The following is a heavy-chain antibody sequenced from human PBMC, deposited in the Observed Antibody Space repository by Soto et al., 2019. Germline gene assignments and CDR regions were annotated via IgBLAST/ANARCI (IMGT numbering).Heavy chain of an antibody. Sequence: PGGSLRLSCAASGFTFSSYGMHWVRQAPGKGLEWVAVISYDGSNKYYADSVKGRFTISRDNSKNTLYLQMNGLRAEDTAVYYCAKDKGAARSTYVLGYWGQGTLVTVSS. CDR2: ISYDGSNK. CDR3: AKDKGAARSTYVLGY. V-gene: IGHV3-30*18. CDR1: GFTFSSYG. D-gene: IGHD1-26*01. J-gene: IGHJ4*02.